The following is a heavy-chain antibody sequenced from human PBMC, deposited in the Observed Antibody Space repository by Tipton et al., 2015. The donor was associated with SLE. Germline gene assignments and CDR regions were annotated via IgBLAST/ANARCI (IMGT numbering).Heavy chain of an antibody. Sequence: TLSLTCTVSGGSISSHYWSWMRQPPGKGLEWIGSVYHNGITDYNPSLRSRVTTSVDTSKNHFSLKVRSVTAADTAVYYCARLVGGWHYFDYWGQGMLVTVSS. D-gene: IGHD6-19*01. J-gene: IGHJ4*02. CDR1: GGSISSHY. CDR2: VYHNGIT. V-gene: IGHV4-59*11. CDR3: ARLVGGWHYFDY.